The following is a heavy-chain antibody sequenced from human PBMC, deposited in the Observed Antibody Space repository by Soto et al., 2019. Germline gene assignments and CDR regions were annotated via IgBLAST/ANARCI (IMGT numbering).Heavy chain of an antibody. CDR1: VFIFSSHA. CDR2: IAYAGSNK. D-gene: IGHD2-21*01. CDR3: ARAEFLFDY. V-gene: IGHV3-30-3*01. J-gene: IGHJ4*02. Sequence: GGALPVSCDPAVFIFSSHAMRWVRQAPGKGLELVAVIAYAGSNKYYADSVKGRFIISRDNSKNTLYLQMDSLRVDDTAVYYCARAEFLFDYWGQGTMVTVSS.